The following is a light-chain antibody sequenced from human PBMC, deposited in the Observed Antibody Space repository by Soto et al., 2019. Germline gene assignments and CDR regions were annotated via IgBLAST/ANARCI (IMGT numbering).Light chain of an antibody. CDR1: QSVSGY. Sequence: EIVLTQSPGTLSLSPGERVTLSCRASQSVSGYLDWFQQKPGQAPRLLIYDASNRATGIPARFSGSGSGTDFTLTISSLEPEDFAVYYCQQRSNWPPWTFGQGTKVDIK. CDR3: QQRSNWPPWT. CDR2: DAS. V-gene: IGKV3-11*01. J-gene: IGKJ1*01.